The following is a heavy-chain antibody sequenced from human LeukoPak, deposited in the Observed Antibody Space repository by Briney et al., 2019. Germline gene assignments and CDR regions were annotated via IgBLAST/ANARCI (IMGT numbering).Heavy chain of an antibody. CDR1: GFTFSSYG. V-gene: IGHV3-30*18. Sequence: GGSLRLSCAASGFTFSSYGMHWVRQAPGKGLEWVAVISYDGSNKYYADSVKGRFTISRDNSKNTLYLQMNSLRAEDTAVYYCAKGRGYSPLNYFDYWGQGTLVTVSS. CDR2: ISYDGSNK. J-gene: IGHJ4*02. CDR3: AKGRGYSPLNYFDY. D-gene: IGHD5-18*01.